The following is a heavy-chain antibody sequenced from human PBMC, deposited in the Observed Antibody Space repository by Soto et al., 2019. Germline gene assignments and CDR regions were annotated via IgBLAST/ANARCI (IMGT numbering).Heavy chain of an antibody. CDR3: AREGSYSAYNFAHGIQLWSFDF. CDR2: IFSSGST. Sequence: SETLSLTCTVSGGSINAFYWSWVRQPAGKGLEWIGRIFSSGSTSFNPSLESRVAMSVDTSKNHFSLNLSSVTAADMAVYYCAREGSYSAYNFAHGIQLWSFDFWGQGALVTVSS. D-gene: IGHD5-12*01. V-gene: IGHV4-4*07. J-gene: IGHJ4*02. CDR1: GGSINAFY.